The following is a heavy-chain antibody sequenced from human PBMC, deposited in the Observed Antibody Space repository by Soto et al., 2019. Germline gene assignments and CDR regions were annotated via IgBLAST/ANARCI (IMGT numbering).Heavy chain of an antibody. D-gene: IGHD3-10*01. Sequence: LVASVKVSCKASGYTFTGYYMHWVRQAPGQGLEWMGWINPNSGGTNYAQKFQGRVTMTRDTSISTAYMELSRLRSDDTAVYYCARVFTNYYGSGSYYTPYYYYGMDVWGQGTTVTVSS. CDR1: GYTFTGYY. V-gene: IGHV1-2*03. CDR3: ARVFTNYYGSGSYYTPYYYYGMDV. J-gene: IGHJ6*02. CDR2: INPNSGGT.